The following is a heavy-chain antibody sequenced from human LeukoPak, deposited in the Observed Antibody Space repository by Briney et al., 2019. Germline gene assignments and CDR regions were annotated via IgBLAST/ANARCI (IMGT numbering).Heavy chain of an antibody. J-gene: IGHJ4*02. CDR2: ISYSGNT. CDR1: GDSISSGPYS. Sequence: SETLSLTCTVSGDSISSGPYSWGWIRQPPGKGLEWIGNISYSGNTYYNASLKSRVTISVDTSKNQFSLKLRSATAADTAVYYCARRSNYFDYWGQGTLVTVSS. CDR3: ARRSNYFDY. V-gene: IGHV4-39*01.